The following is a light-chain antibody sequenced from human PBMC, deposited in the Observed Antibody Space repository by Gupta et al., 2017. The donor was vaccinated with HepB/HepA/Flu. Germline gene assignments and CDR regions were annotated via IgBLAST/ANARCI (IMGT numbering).Light chain of an antibody. CDR2: DVS. Sequence: QSALTQPASVSGSPGQSITISCTGTSSAVGGHNYVSWYQQHPGKAPKLMIYDVSNRPSGVSNRFSGSKSGNTASLTISGLQAEDEADYYCSSYTSSSTLVFGGGTKVTVL. V-gene: IGLV2-14*03. CDR1: SSAVGGHNY. J-gene: IGLJ2*01. CDR3: SSYTSSSTLV.